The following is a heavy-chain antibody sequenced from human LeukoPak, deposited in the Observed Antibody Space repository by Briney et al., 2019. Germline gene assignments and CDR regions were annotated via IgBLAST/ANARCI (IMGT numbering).Heavy chain of an antibody. CDR3: ARGRLRFLPAR. D-gene: IGHD3-3*01. Sequence: PSETLSLTCAVYGGSFSGYYWSWIRQPPGKGLEWIGGINHSGSTNYNPSLKSRVTISVDTSKNQFSLKLSSVTAADTAVYYCARGRLRFLPARWGQGTLVTVSS. V-gene: IGHV4-34*01. CDR1: GGSFSGYY. J-gene: IGHJ4*02. CDR2: INHSGST.